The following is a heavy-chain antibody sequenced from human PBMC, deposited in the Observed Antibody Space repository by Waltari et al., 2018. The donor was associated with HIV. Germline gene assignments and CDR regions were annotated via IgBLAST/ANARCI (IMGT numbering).Heavy chain of an antibody. CDR1: GGTFSSYP. D-gene: IGHD2-15*01. CDR3: VYLGYCSGGSCYRYGMDV. V-gene: IGHV1-69*02. CDR2: IIPSLGIA. J-gene: IGHJ6*02. Sequence: QVQLVQSGAEVKKPGSSVKVSCKASGGTFSSYPISWVRQAPGQGLEWMGRIIPSLGIANYAQKCQGRVTITADKSTSTAYMELSSLRSEDTAVYYCVYLGYCSGGSCYRYGMDVWGQGTTVTVSS.